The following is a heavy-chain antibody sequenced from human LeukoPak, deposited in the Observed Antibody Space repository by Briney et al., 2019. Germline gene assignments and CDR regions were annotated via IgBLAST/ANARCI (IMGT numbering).Heavy chain of an antibody. V-gene: IGHV4-34*01. D-gene: IGHD3-3*01. CDR1: GGSFSGYY. Sequence: PSETLSLTCAVYGGSFSGYYWSWIRQPPGKGLEWIGEINHSGSTNYNPSIKSRVTISVDTSKNQFSLKLSSVTAADTAVYYCARGLGVVRHYFDYWGQGTLVTVSS. CDR3: ARGLGVVRHYFDY. CDR2: INHSGST. J-gene: IGHJ4*02.